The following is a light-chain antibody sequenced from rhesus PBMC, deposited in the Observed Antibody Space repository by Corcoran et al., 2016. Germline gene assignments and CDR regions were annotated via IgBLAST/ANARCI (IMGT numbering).Light chain of an antibody. Sequence: EIVMTQSPATLSLSPGERATLSCRASQSVSSYLAWYQQNPGHAPRLRIYGASSRATGIPDMFSGSGSVTDFTLTISSLEPEDFAVYYCQETTNLFTFGPGTKLDIK. V-gene: IGKV3-31*02. J-gene: IGKJ3*01. CDR3: QETTNLFT. CDR1: QSVSSY. CDR2: GAS.